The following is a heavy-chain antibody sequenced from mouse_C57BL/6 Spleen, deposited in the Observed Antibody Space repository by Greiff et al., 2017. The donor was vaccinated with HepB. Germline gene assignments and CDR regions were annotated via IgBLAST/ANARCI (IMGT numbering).Heavy chain of an antibody. CDR2: IDPSDSYT. V-gene: IGHV1-50*01. Sequence: VQLQQPGAELVKPGASVKLSCKASGYTFTSYWMQWVKQRPGQGLEWIGEIDPSDSYTNYNQKFKGKATLTVDTSSSTAYMQLSSLTSEDSAVYCGARSDDCSVFAYWGQGTLVTVSA. CDR1: GYTFTSYW. J-gene: IGHJ3*01. D-gene: IGHD2-3*01. CDR3: ARSDDCSVFAY.